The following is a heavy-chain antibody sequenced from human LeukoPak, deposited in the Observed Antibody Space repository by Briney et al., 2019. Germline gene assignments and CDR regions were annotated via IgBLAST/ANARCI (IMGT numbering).Heavy chain of an antibody. J-gene: IGHJ4*02. V-gene: IGHV1-46*01. Sequence: GASVKVSCKASGYTFTSYYMHWVRQAPGQGLEWMGIINPSGGSTSYAQKFQGRVTMTRDTSISTAYMELSRLRSDDTAVYYCASFKNFDYWGQGTLVTVSS. CDR2: INPSGGST. CDR1: GYTFTSYY. CDR3: ASFKNFDY.